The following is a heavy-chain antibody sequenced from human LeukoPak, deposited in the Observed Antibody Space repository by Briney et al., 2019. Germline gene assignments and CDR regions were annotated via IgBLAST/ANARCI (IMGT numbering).Heavy chain of an antibody. CDR1: GASINNYY. CDR2: VFASGNT. V-gene: IGHV4-4*07. Sequence: SETLSLTCSVSGASINNYYWSWIRQPAGKGLEWIGRVFASGNTKYNPSLESRVIMSIDTSKNEFSLRLTSVTAADTAIYFCAGRNFYDSGGYHSDPFDVWGQGKWVSVSS. CDR3: AGRNFYDSGGYHSDPFDV. J-gene: IGHJ3*01. D-gene: IGHD3-22*01.